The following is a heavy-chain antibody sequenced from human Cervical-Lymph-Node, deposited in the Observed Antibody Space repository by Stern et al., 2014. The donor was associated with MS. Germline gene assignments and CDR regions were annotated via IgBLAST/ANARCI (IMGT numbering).Heavy chain of an antibody. D-gene: IGHD6-19*01. CDR1: GGTFNSFD. CDR3: ANATVAGPGGGYYFDS. J-gene: IGHJ4*02. V-gene: IGHV1-69*01. CDR2: AIPGFASN. Sequence: QVQLVQSGAELKKPGSSVTVSCTASGGTFNSFDISWVRQPPRPGLEWLGGAIPGFASNKCDQNFQDRVKIRADESTNAAYLELTRLTAEDTAMYYCANATVAGPGGGYYFDSWGQGTLVTVSS.